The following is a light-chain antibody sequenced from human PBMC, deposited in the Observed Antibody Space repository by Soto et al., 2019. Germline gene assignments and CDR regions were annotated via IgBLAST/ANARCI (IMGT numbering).Light chain of an antibody. V-gene: IGKV3-15*01. Sequence: EIVMTQSPATLSVSPGERATLSCRASQSVSSNLAWYQQKPGQAPRLLIYGASTRATGIPARFSGSGSGTEYSLIISSLQSEDFAAYYCHQYNNWPPLGFGQGTKVEIK. CDR2: GAS. CDR3: HQYNNWPPLG. CDR1: QSVSSN. J-gene: IGKJ1*01.